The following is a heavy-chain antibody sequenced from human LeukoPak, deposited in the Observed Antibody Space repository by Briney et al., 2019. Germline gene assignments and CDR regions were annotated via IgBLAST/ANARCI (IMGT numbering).Heavy chain of an antibody. CDR2: ITDVGDI. CDR3: TRDRGGSPTDVFDY. Sequence: GGSLRLSCAASGLTFSKSAPTWVRQAPGKGLEWVSTITDVGDIFYTYSVRGRFTISRDNSKNTAYMQMDGLRAEDTAVYYCTRDRGGSPTDVFDYWGQGTLVTVSS. V-gene: IGHV3-23*01. D-gene: IGHD2-15*01. CDR1: GLTFSKSA. J-gene: IGHJ4*02.